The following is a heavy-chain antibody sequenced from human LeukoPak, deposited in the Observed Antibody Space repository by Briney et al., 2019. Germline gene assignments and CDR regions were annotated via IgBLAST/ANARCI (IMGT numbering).Heavy chain of an antibody. Sequence: GGSLRLSCAASGFIFSSYAMHWVRQAPGKGLEWVAVISFDGSNKYYADSVKGRFTISRDNSKSTQYLQLYSLRAEDTAVYYCARDPYDALTGYYSRLEYWGQGTLVTVSS. CDR2: ISFDGSNK. D-gene: IGHD3/OR15-3a*01. CDR3: ARDPYDALTGYYSRLEY. CDR1: GFIFSSYA. V-gene: IGHV3-30-3*01. J-gene: IGHJ4*02.